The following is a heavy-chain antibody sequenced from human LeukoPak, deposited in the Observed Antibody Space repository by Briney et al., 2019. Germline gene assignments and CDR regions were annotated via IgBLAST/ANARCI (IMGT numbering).Heavy chain of an antibody. Sequence: ASVKVSCKTSGYTFTDYYMHWVRQAPGQGLEWMGWINPNSGGTNYVQNFQGRVTMTRDTSISTAYMELSRLTSDDTAVYYCARDRIYGDDGVCDYWGQGTLVTVSS. CDR3: ARDRIYGDDGVCDY. V-gene: IGHV1-2*02. D-gene: IGHD4/OR15-4a*01. J-gene: IGHJ4*02. CDR2: INPNSGGT. CDR1: GYTFTDYY.